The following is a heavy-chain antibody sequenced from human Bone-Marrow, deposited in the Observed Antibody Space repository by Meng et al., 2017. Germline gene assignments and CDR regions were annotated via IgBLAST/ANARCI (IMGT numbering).Heavy chain of an antibody. D-gene: IGHD2-2*02. Sequence: QVQLQQWGAGLLKPSETLSLICAVDGGSFSGYYWSWIRQPPGKGLEWIGEINHSGSTNYNPSLKSRVTISVDTSKNQFSLKLSSVTAADTAVYYCARGSGSPEYCSSTSCYSGGWFDPWGQGTLVTVSS. V-gene: IGHV4-34*01. J-gene: IGHJ5*02. CDR2: INHSGST. CDR1: GGSFSGYY. CDR3: ARGSGSPEYCSSTSCYSGGWFDP.